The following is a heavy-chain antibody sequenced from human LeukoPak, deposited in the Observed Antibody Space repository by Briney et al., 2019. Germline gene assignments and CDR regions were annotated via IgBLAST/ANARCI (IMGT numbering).Heavy chain of an antibody. CDR3: ASAPQDRGSTSFDP. V-gene: IGHV4-39*01. J-gene: IGHJ5*02. CDR1: GGSISSSSYY. Sequence: SETLSLTCTVSGGSISSSSYYWGWIRQPPGKGLEWIVSIYYSGSTYYNPSLKSRVTISVDTSKNQFSLKLSSVTAADTAVYYCASAPQDRGSTSFDPWGQGTLVTVSS. CDR2: IYYSGST. D-gene: IGHD2-2*01.